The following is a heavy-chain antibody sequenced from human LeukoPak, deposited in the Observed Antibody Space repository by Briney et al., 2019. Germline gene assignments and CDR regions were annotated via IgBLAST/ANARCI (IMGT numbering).Heavy chain of an antibody. CDR3: ARLTGSKADGMDV. CDR2: MKVDGSDI. V-gene: IGHV3-7*01. D-gene: IGHD1-14*01. Sequence: GGSLRLSCAASGFTFTNDFMTWVRQAPGKGLEWVANMKVDGSDIHYVDSVKGRFTISSDNARNSLYLQMNSLRAEDTAVYYCARLTGSKADGMDVWGQGTTVTVSS. CDR1: GFTFTNDF. J-gene: IGHJ6*02.